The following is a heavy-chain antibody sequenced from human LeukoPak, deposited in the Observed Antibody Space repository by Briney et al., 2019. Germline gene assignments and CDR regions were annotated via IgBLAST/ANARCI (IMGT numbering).Heavy chain of an antibody. V-gene: IGHV4-39*01. Sequence: SETLSLTCTVSGGSISSSSYYWGWIRQPPGKGLEWIGSIYYSGSTYYNPSLKSRVTISVDTSKSQFSLKLSSVTAADTAVYYCSRGSGYPIVSAFDIWGQGTMVTVSS. D-gene: IGHD3-22*01. CDR2: IYYSGST. CDR3: SRGSGYPIVSAFDI. J-gene: IGHJ3*02. CDR1: GGSISSSSYY.